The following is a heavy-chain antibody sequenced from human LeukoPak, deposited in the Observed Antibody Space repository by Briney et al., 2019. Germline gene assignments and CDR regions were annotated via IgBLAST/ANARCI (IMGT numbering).Heavy chain of an antibody. CDR3: VRHDGRGGATMGAWDC. V-gene: IGHV4-34*10. Sequence: SETLSLTCAVYGVSSSDYYWTWLRQSPGKGLEWLGETRHGGNTNYNPSLKSRITVSVDTSTHQFFLKLSSVTAADTAVYYCVRHDGRGGATMGAWDCWGQGSLVTVSS. CDR2: TRHGGNT. J-gene: IGHJ4*02. D-gene: IGHD4/OR15-4a*01. CDR1: GVSSSDYY.